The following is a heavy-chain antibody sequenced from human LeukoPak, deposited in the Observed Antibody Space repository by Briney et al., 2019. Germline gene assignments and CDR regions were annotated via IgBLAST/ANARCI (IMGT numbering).Heavy chain of an antibody. CDR2: ISAYNGNT. J-gene: IGHJ4*02. D-gene: IGHD6-6*01. Sequence: ASVKVSCKASGYTFTSYGISWARQAPGQGLEWMGWISAYNGNTKYAQKLQDRVTMTTDTSTTTAYMEVRSLTSDDTAVYYCARGSAMAQKQLVRHFDSWGQGTLVIVSS. V-gene: IGHV1-18*01. CDR1: GYTFTSYG. CDR3: ARGSAMAQKQLVRHFDS.